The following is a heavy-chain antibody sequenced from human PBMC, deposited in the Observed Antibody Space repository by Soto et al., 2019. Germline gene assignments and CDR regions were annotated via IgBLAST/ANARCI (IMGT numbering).Heavy chain of an antibody. Sequence: PGGSLRLSCAASGFTFTGYAMSWVRQAPGKGLEWVSSIGDNGGNTYYADPVKGRFTVSTDNSKNTLYLQMNSLRAEDTAVYYCAKEDVFSSVYYFDFRGQGTLVTVSS. J-gene: IGHJ4*02. CDR2: IGDNGGNT. CDR3: AKEDVFSSVYYFDF. V-gene: IGHV3-23*01. D-gene: IGHD3-22*01. CDR1: GFTFTGYA.